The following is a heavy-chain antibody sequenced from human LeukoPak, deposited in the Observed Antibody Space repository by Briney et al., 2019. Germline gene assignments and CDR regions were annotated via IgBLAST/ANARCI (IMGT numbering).Heavy chain of an antibody. J-gene: IGHJ6*02. Sequence: SVKVSCKASGGTFSSYAISWVRQAPGQGLEWMGGIIPIFGTANYAQKFQGRVTITADESTSTAYMELSSLRSEDTAVYYCARPAGIAAADYYYYGMDVWGQGTTVTVSS. CDR3: ARPAGIAAADYYYYGMDV. D-gene: IGHD6-13*01. CDR2: IIPIFGTA. CDR1: GGTFSSYA. V-gene: IGHV1-69*13.